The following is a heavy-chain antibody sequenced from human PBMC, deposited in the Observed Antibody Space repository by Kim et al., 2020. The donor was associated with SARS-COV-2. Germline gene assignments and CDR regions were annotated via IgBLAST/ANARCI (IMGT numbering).Heavy chain of an antibody. CDR3: ARHNGLSPLFGVVILNWFDP. V-gene: IGHV4-39*01. CDR1: GGSISSSSYY. CDR2: IYYSGST. D-gene: IGHD3-3*01. J-gene: IGHJ5*02. Sequence: SETLSLTCTVSGGSISSSSYYWGWIRQPPGKGLEWIGSIYYSGSTYYNPSLKSRVTISVDTSKNQFSLKLSSVTAADTAVYYCARHNGLSPLFGVVILNWFDPWGQGTLVTVSS.